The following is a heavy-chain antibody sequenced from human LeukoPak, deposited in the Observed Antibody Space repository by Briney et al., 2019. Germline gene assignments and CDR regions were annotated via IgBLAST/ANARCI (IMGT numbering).Heavy chain of an antibody. CDR1: GGSFSGYY. V-gene: IGHV4-34*01. CDR2: INHSGRT. CDR3: PRASAI. J-gene: IGHJ3*02. Sequence: SETLSLTCAVYGGSFSGYYWSWIRQPPGKGLEGIGEINHSGRTNYNPSLTSRGTISVDTSQHQFSLKLSSVTAADTAVYYCPRASAIWGQGTMVTVSS.